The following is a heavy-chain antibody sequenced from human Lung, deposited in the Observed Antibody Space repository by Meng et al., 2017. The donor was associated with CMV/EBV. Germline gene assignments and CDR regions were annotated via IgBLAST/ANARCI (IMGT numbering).Heavy chain of an antibody. Sequence: VQVVQSGVEVKKPGASVTVSCKTSGYTFTSYGIHWVRQAPGQGLEWMAWIRTYNGYTDYLERFQGRVTLTTDTSTSTVHMELRSLRSDDTAVYYCARDGHYDSNGDYDIDYWGQGTLVTVSS. CDR3: ARDGHYDSNGDYDIDY. J-gene: IGHJ4*02. V-gene: IGHV1-18*01. CDR2: IRTYNGYT. D-gene: IGHD3-22*01. CDR1: GYTFTSYG.